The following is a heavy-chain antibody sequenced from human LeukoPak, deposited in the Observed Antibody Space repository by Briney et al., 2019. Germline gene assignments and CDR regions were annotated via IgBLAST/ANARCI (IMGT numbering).Heavy chain of an antibody. CDR1: GGSFSSYY. D-gene: IGHD3-9*01. CDR3: ARTTIEDILTGYYPIYYFDY. Sequence: PSETLSLTCTVPGGSFSSYYWSWIRQPAGKGLEWIGRIYTSGSTNYNPSLKSRVTMSVDTSKNQFSLKLSSVTAADTAVYYCARTTIEDILTGYYPIYYFDYWGQGTLVTVSS. J-gene: IGHJ4*02. CDR2: IYTSGST. V-gene: IGHV4-4*07.